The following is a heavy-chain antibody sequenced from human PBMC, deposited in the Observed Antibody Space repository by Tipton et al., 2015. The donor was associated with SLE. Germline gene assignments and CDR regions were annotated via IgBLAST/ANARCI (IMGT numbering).Heavy chain of an antibody. CDR1: GFTFSDCG. Sequence: SLRLSCAASGFTFSDCGMHWVRQAPGKGLEWVAFIRYDGNNKYYADSVKGRFTIFRDNSKNALYLQMNSLRAEDTAVYYCARSEMATITYWGQGTLVTVSS. V-gene: IGHV3-30*02. CDR3: ARSEMATITY. CDR2: IRYDGNNK. D-gene: IGHD5-24*01. J-gene: IGHJ4*02.